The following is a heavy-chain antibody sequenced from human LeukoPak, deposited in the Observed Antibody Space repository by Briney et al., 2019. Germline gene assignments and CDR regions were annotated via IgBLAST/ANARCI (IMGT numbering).Heavy chain of an antibody. D-gene: IGHD3-3*01. Sequence: SETLSLTCTVSGDSITSTYWSWIRQPPGKGLEYLGYIYYNGDTNYNPSLRGRLTLSLDMSKNQFSLKLSSVTAADTAVYYCARHRSYDFWSGYYGPDAFDIWGQGTMVTVSS. J-gene: IGHJ3*02. CDR2: IYYNGDT. V-gene: IGHV4-59*08. CDR3: ARHRSYDFWSGYYGPDAFDI. CDR1: GDSITSTY.